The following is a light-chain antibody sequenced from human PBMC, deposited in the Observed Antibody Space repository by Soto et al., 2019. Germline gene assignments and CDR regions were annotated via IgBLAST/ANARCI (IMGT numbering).Light chain of an antibody. CDR3: QQSYSTPIT. CDR2: AAS. V-gene: IGKV1-12*01. Sequence: IQMTQSPXXVXSXXXXRVTIRXRAGQGISSWLAWYQQKAGKAPKLLIYAASSLQSGVPSRFSGSGSGTEFTLTISSLQPEDFATYYCQQSYSTPITFGQGTRLEIK. CDR1: QGISSW. J-gene: IGKJ5*01.